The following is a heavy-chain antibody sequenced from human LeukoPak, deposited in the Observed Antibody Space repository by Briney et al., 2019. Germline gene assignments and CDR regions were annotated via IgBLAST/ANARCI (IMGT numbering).Heavy chain of an antibody. J-gene: IGHJ3*02. V-gene: IGHV3-74*01. CDR2: VNTDGSST. CDR1: GFTFSSYW. Sequence: GGSLRLSCAASGFTFSSYWMHWVRQAPGKGLVWVSRVNTDGSSTSYADSVKGRFTISRDNAKNTLYLQMNSLRAEDTAVYFCARDYCSSTSCHAFDIWGQGTIVTVSS. D-gene: IGHD2-2*01. CDR3: ARDYCSSTSCHAFDI.